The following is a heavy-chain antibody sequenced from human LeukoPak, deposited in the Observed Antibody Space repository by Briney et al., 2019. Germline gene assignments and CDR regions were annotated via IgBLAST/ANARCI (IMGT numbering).Heavy chain of an antibody. J-gene: IGHJ4*02. Sequence: GRSLRLSCAASGFTFSSYGMHWVRQAPGKGLEWVAVISYDGSNKYYADSVKGRFTISRDNSKNTLYLQMNSLRAEDTAVYYYAKEEFDYWGQGTLVTVSS. CDR1: GFTFSSYG. CDR3: AKEEFDY. CDR2: ISYDGSNK. V-gene: IGHV3-30*18.